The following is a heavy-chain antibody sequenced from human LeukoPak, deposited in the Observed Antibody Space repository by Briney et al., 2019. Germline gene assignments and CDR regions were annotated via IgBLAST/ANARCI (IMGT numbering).Heavy chain of an antibody. CDR2: ISSGSTYI. CDR3: ARKGYYASSGYLGYFQH. J-gene: IGHJ1*01. Sequence: GGSLRLSCAASGFSFNTYSMNWVRQAPGKGLEWVSYISSGSTYIYYADSVKGRFTISRDNGKNSLYLQMNSLRAEDTAVYYCARKGYYASSGYLGYFQHWGQGTLVTVSS. CDR1: GFSFNTYS. D-gene: IGHD3-22*01. V-gene: IGHV3-21*01.